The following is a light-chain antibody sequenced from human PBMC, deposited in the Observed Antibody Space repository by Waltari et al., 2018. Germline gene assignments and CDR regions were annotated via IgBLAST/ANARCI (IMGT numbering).Light chain of an antibody. V-gene: IGLV2-14*01. J-gene: IGLJ1*01. CDR1: SSEIGNYNY. Sequence: QSALAQPASVSGSPGQSIAISCTGTSSEIGNYNYVPWYQQHPGKAPKLILYEVSDRPSGVSRRFSGSKSGNKATLTISGLQADDEADYYCSSYTNRATLRVFGTGTKVTVL. CDR2: EVS. CDR3: SSYTNRATLRV.